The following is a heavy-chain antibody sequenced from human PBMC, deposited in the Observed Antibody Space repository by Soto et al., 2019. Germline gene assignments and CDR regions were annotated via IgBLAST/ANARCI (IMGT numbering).Heavy chain of an antibody. CDR1: GGTFSSYA. Sequence: SVKVSCKASGGTFSSYAISWVRQAPGQGLEWMGGIIPIFGTANYAQKFQGRVTITADESTSTAYMELSSLRSEDRAVYYCARLVSPLQPIDSWGQGTPVTVSS. D-gene: IGHD4-4*01. J-gene: IGHJ5*01. CDR2: IIPIFGTA. V-gene: IGHV1-69*13. CDR3: ARLVSPLQPIDS.